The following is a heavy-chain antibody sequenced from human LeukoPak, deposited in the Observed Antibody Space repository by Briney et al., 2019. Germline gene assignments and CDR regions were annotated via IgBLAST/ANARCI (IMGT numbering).Heavy chain of an antibody. J-gene: IGHJ4*02. V-gene: IGHV4-39*01. CDR2: IYYSGST. Sequence: SETLSLTCTVSGGSISSSSYYWGWIRQPPGKGLEWIGSIYYSGSTYYNPSLKSRVTISVDTSKNQFSLKLGSVTAADTAVYYCATGSYYNVGFDYWGQGTLVTVSS. CDR1: GGSISSSSYY. CDR3: ATGSYYNVGFDY. D-gene: IGHD3-10*01.